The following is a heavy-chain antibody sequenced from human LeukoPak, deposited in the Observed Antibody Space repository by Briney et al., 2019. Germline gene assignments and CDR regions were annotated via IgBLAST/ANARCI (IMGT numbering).Heavy chain of an antibody. CDR1: GGSISSGDYY. D-gene: IGHD3-3*01. CDR2: IYYSGST. CDR3: ARDAPDFWSGYYRFDYYYYYMDV. Sequence: SQTLSLTCTVSGGSISSGDYYWSWIRQPPGKGLEWIGYIYYSGSTYYNPSLKSRVTISVDTSKNQFSLKLSSVTAADTAVYYCARDAPDFWSGYYRFDYYYYYMDVWGKGTTVTVSS. V-gene: IGHV4-30-4*08. J-gene: IGHJ6*03.